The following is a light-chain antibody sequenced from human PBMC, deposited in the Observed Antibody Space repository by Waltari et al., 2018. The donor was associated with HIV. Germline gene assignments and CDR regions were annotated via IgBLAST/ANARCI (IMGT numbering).Light chain of an antibody. Sequence: QSVLTQPPSVSAAPGQKVTISCSGSTSIIGNNFVSWYQQFPGTAPKLLMYDNNNRPSGIPDRFSGARSGTSATLGITGLQTGDEAEYYCGTWDNSLSAWVFGGGTKVTVL. CDR3: GTWDNSLSAWV. V-gene: IGLV1-51*01. CDR2: DNN. CDR1: TSIIGNNF. J-gene: IGLJ3*02.